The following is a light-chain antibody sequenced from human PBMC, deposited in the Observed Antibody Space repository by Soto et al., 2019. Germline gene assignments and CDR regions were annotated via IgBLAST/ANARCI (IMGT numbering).Light chain of an antibody. CDR2: DVT. CDR3: CSYAGSYIYV. CDR1: SSDVGGYNR. V-gene: IGLV2-11*01. J-gene: IGLJ1*01. Sequence: QSVLTQPRSGSGSPGQSVTISCTGTSSDVGGYNRVSWYQQHPGKAPKLMIYDVTKRPSGVPDRFSGSKSGNTASLTISGLQAEDEADYYCCSYAGSYIYVFGTGTKVTVL.